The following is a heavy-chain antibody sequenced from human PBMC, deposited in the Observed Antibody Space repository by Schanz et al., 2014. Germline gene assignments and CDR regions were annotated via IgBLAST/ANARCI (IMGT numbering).Heavy chain of an antibody. J-gene: IGHJ5*02. CDR1: GGTFSTYT. D-gene: IGHD2-2*01. V-gene: IGHV1-69*08. Sequence: QVQLVQSGAEVKKPGSSVKVSCKASGGTFSTYTISWVRQAPGQGLEWMGRIIPILGIANYAQKFQGRVTITADKSTFRAYMDVRSLRSDDTAVYYCARDRRRYCSTASCLHDNWFDPWGQGTLVIVSS. CDR3: ARDRRRYCSTASCLHDNWFDP. CDR2: IIPILGIA.